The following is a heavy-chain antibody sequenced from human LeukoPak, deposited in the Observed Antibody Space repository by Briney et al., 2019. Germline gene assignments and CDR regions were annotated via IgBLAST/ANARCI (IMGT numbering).Heavy chain of an antibody. CDR1: GYTFTSYG. V-gene: IGHV1-18*01. CDR3: ARTGSGSDKRYYLDY. CDR2: ISAYNGNT. J-gene: IGHJ4*02. D-gene: IGHD3-10*01. Sequence: ASVKVSCKASGYTFTSYGISWVRQAPGQRLEWMGWISAYNGNTNYAQKLQGRVTMTTDTSTRTAYMELRSLRSDRTAVYYCARTGSGSDKRYYLDYCGQGTLVTVSS.